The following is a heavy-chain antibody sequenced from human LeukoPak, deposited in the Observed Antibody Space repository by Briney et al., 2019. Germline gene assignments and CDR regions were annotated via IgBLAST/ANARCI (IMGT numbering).Heavy chain of an antibody. CDR3: ARLSGTVGTTSRVYHY. D-gene: IGHD1-1*01. J-gene: IGHJ4*02. Sequence: GGSLGLSCAASGFTFTTYAMTWVRQTSGRGLEWVSAISGSGDSAYYADSVKGRFTISRDNSKNTLYLQMNSLRAEDTAVYYCARLSGTVGTTSRVYHYWGQGTLVTVSS. CDR1: GFTFTTYA. CDR2: ISGSGDSA. V-gene: IGHV3-23*01.